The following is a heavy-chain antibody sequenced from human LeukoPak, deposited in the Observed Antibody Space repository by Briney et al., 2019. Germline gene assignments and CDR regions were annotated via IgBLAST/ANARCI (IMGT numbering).Heavy chain of an antibody. J-gene: IGHJ6*03. CDR2: INWNGGST. Sequence: GGSLRLSCAASGFSFDDYGMSWVRQAPGKGLEGVSGINWNGGSTDYADSVKGRFTISRDNSKNTLYLQMNSLRAEDTAVYYCAKDGFLEWLLPTYYYYYYMDVWGKGTTVTVSS. CDR3: AKDGFLEWLLPTYYYYYYMDV. D-gene: IGHD3-3*01. V-gene: IGHV3-20*04. CDR1: GFSFDDYG.